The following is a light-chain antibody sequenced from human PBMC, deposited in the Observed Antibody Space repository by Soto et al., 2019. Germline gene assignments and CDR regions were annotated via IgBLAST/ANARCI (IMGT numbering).Light chain of an antibody. CDR1: ETVATN. CDR3: QQYFEWPPMT. CDR2: GAS. Sequence: PGVRTTPSLRASETVATNLAWYQQKPGQAPRLLISGASTRAAGISDRFRGSGSGTEFTLTISSLRSEDSAIYYCQQYFEWPPMTFGQGTKVDIK. V-gene: IGKV3-15*01. J-gene: IGKJ1*01.